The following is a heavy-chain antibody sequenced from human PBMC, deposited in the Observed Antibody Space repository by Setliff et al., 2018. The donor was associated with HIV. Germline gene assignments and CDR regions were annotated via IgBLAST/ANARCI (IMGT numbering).Heavy chain of an antibody. J-gene: IGHJ4*02. Sequence: PGGSLRLSCVASGLPFYNYWMTWLRRAPGRGLEWVANIKQDGSDMHYIESVKGRFTTFRDNAKNSVFLQMNSLRAEDTGVYYCVRDKWYYSGCPDYWGQGTLVTVSS. CDR3: VRDKWYYSGCPDY. V-gene: IGHV3-7*01. CDR2: IKQDGSDM. D-gene: IGHD5-12*01. CDR1: GLPFYNYW.